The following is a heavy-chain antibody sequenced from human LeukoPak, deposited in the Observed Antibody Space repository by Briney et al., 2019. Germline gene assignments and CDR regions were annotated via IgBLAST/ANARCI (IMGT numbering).Heavy chain of an antibody. J-gene: IGHJ4*02. CDR2: IFYSGST. CDR1: GASISSSTCY. V-gene: IGHV4-39*01. D-gene: IGHD3-22*01. Sequence: SETLSLTCTVSGASISSSTCYWDWTRQPPGKGLEWMGSIFYSGSTNYKSSLWSRITISIDTSKNQFSLKLNSVTAADTAVYYCARTCGRGRIDPGTSGFVDYWGQGTLVTVSS. CDR3: ARTCGRGRIDPGTSGFVDY.